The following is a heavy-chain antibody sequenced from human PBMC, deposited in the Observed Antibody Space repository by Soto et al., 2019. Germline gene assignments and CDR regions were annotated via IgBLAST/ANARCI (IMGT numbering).Heavy chain of an antibody. CDR1: GFTFSGSA. V-gene: IGHV3-73*01. J-gene: IGHJ6*02. D-gene: IGHD3-10*01. Sequence: GGSLRLSCAASGFTFSGSAMHWVRQASGKGLEWVGRIRSKANSYATAYAASVKGRFTISRDDSKNTAYLQMNSLKTEDTAVYYCTRPIYYGSGSWEYGMDVWGQGTRVTVSS. CDR3: TRPIYYGSGSWEYGMDV. CDR2: IRSKANSYAT.